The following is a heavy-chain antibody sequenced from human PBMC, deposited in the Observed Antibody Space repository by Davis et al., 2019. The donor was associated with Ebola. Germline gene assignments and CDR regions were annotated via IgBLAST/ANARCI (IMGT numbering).Heavy chain of an antibody. CDR1: GFTFSSYA. Sequence: GESLKISCAASGFTFSSYAMHWVRQAPGKGLEWVAVISYDGSNKYYADSVKGRFTISRDNSKNTLYLQMNSLRAEDTAVYYCARVGETGELDYWGQGTLVTVSS. CDR2: ISYDGSNK. CDR3: ARVGETGELDY. J-gene: IGHJ4*02. V-gene: IGHV3-30-3*01. D-gene: IGHD7-27*01.